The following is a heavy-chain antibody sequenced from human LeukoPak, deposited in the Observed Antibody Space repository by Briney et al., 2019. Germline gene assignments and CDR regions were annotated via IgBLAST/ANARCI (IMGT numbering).Heavy chain of an antibody. CDR1: GFTFSDYY. V-gene: IGHV3-11*01. J-gene: IGHJ6*02. D-gene: IGHD2/OR15-2a*01. CDR3: ARAHFSDYYYGMDV. CDR2: ITLLGRTL. Sequence: SGFTFSDYYMSWVRQAPGKGLEXGXYITLLGRTLYYAASLKGRFTISRDKAKKSLYLQMTSLRAEDTPLYYCARAHFSDYYYGMDVWGQGTTVTVSS.